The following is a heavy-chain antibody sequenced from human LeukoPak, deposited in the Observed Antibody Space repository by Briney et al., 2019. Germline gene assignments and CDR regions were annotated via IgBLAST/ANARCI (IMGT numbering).Heavy chain of an antibody. CDR1: GFTFSSYA. Sequence: PGGSLRLSCAASGFTFSSYAMSWVRQAPGKGLEWVSAISGSGGSTYYAYSVKGRFTISRDNSKNTLYLQMNSLRAEDTAVYYCAKDRPGAAAGTILPYWYFDLWGRGTLVTVSS. CDR2: ISGSGGST. V-gene: IGHV3-23*01. D-gene: IGHD6-13*01. CDR3: AKDRPGAAAGTILPYWYFDL. J-gene: IGHJ2*01.